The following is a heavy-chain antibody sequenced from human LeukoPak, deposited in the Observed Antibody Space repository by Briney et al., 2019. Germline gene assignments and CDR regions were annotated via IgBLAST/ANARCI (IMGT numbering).Heavy chain of an antibody. CDR1: GNDFSHFY. CDR2: INPESRAT. V-gene: IGHV1-2*02. D-gene: IGHD5/OR15-5a*01. J-gene: IGHJ5*02. Sequence: GASVKVSCKASGNDFSHFYFNWVRQAPGRGLEWVGCINPESRATHYAQRFRGRVTMEASITTAYMELNSLTSDDPAVYYCVSTSVTHTRDPSGQGTLVTVSS. CDR3: VSTSVTHTRDP.